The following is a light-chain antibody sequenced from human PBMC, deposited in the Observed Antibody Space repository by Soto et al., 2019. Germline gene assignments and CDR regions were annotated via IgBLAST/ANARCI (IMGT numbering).Light chain of an antibody. V-gene: IGKV3-20*01. J-gene: IGKJ1*01. CDR1: QSVSSSY. CDR2: DTS. Sequence: EIVLTRSPGTLSLSPGERATLSCRASQSVSSSYLAWYQQKPGQAPRLLIYDTSSRATGIPDRFSGSGSGTDFTLAISRLEPEDFAVYYCQQCGSSPSFGQGTKVELK. CDR3: QQCGSSPS.